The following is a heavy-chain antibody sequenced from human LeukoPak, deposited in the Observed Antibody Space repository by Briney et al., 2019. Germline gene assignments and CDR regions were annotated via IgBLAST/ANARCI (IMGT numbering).Heavy chain of an antibody. J-gene: IGHJ5*02. CDR3: ARPPYGNWFDP. V-gene: IGHV4-61*01. CDR2: INHSGST. D-gene: IGHD2-21*01. CDR1: GGSVSSGSYY. Sequence: SETLSLTCTVSGGSVSSGSYYWSWIRQPPGKGLEWIGEINHSGSTNYNPSLKSRVTISVDTSKNQFSLKLSSVTAADTAVYYCARPPYGNWFDPWGQGTLVTVSS.